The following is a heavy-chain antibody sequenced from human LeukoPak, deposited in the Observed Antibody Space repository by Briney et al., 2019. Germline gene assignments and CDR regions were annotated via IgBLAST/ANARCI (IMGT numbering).Heavy chain of an antibody. Sequence: SVKVSCKASGGTFSSYAISWVRQAPGQGLEWMGGIIPIFGTANYAQKFQGRVTITTDESTSTAYMELSSLRSEDTAVYYCAIIAARPGNYYYYMDVWGKGTTVTVSS. V-gene: IGHV1-69*05. CDR3: AIIAARPGNYYYYMDV. J-gene: IGHJ6*03. CDR2: IIPIFGTA. D-gene: IGHD6-6*01. CDR1: GGTFSSYA.